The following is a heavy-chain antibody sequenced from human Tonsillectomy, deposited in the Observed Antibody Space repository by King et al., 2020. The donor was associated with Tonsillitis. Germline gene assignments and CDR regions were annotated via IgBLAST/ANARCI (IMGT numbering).Heavy chain of an antibody. J-gene: IGHJ4*02. Sequence: VQLVESGGGLVQPGGSLRLSCGASGFTFSNSWMGWVRQAPGKGLEWVANIKKDGTSKYYLDSVEGRFTISRDNAENSLYLQMNSLRDEDTAVYYCAKHGDWAFDYWGQGNLVTVSS. D-gene: IGHD4-17*01. CDR3: AKHGDWAFDY. CDR2: IKKDGTSK. CDR1: GFTFSNSW. V-gene: IGHV3-7*01.